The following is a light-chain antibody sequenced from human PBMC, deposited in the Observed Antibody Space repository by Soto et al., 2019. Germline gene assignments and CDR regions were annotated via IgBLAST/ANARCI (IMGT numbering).Light chain of an antibody. V-gene: IGKV3-15*01. CDR2: GAS. Sequence: IMVVRSRNTLTVSPRERTTLSRRTSQNVNNNLAWYQQKPGQAPRLLIHGASTRASGIPGTFSGSGSGTEFTLTISSLQSEDFAVYYCQQYLSWPLTFGGGTKV. J-gene: IGKJ4*01. CDR1: QNVNNN. CDR3: QQYLSWPLT.